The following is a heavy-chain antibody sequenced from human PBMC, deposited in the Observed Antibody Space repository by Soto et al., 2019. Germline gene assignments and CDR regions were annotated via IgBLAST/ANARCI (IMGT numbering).Heavy chain of an antibody. D-gene: IGHD4-4*01. CDR1: GYTFTDYY. V-gene: IGHV1-2*02. Sequence: QVQLVQSGAEVKKPGASVKVSCKASGYTFTDYYIHWVRQAPGQGLEWMEWINPNSGGTNYAQKFQGRVTMTRDTPISTAYMELSRLRSDDTAVYYCARSPPGDSKTNWFDPWGQGTLVTVSS. CDR2: INPNSGGT. J-gene: IGHJ5*02. CDR3: ARSPPGDSKTNWFDP.